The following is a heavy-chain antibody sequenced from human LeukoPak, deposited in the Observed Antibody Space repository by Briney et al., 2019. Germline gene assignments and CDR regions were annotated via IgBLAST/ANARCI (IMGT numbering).Heavy chain of an antibody. J-gene: IGHJ3*01. CDR2: TYYMSQWHN. CDR1: GDSVSNNNYA. V-gene: IGHV6-1*01. CDR3: AGGYAFDV. Sequence: LSQILSLTCAISGDSVSNNNYAWNWISQSPSRDLEWLGSTYYMSQWHNDYARSVMSRISDDPDTSKNQFSLHLSSVTPDDTAVYYCAGGYAFDVWGQGTAVTVSS.